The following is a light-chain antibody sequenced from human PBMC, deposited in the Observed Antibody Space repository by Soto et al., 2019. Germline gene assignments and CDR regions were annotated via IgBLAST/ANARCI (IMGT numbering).Light chain of an antibody. CDR2: LGS. CDR3: MQTLQTPLT. J-gene: IGKJ4*01. Sequence: DIVMTQSPLSLPVTPGEPASISCRSSRSLXSNXXXXLDWYLQKPGQSPQVLIYLGSNRASGVPDRFSGSGSGTDFTLKISRVEAEDLGVYYCMQTLQTPLTFGGGTKVEIK. V-gene: IGKV2-28*01. CDR1: RSLXSNXXXX.